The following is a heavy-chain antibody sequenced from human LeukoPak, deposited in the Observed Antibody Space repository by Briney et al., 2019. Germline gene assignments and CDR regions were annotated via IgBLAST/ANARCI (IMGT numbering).Heavy chain of an antibody. V-gene: IGHV4-59*01. CDR3: ARVTSYLAFDI. D-gene: IGHD3-16*02. CDR2: IYYSGST. Sequence: SETLSLTCTVSGCSISSYYGSWIRQPPGKGLEWIGYIYYSGSTNYNPSLKSRVTISVDTSKNQFSLKLSSVTAADTAVYYCARVTSYLAFDIWGQGTMVTVSS. J-gene: IGHJ3*02. CDR1: GCSISSYY.